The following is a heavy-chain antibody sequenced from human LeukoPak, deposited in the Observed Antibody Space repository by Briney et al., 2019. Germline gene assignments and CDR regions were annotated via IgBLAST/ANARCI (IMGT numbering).Heavy chain of an antibody. CDR2: ISYDGSNK. J-gene: IGHJ4*02. V-gene: IGHV3-30-3*01. Sequence: PGGSLRLSCAASGFTFSSYAMHWVRQAPGKGLEWVAVISYDGSNKHYADSVKGRFTISRDNSKNTLYLQMNSLRAEDTAVYYCARDLCTSCYASLYYFDYWGQGTLVTVSS. CDR1: GFTFSSYA. D-gene: IGHD2-2*01. CDR3: ARDLCTSCYASLYYFDY.